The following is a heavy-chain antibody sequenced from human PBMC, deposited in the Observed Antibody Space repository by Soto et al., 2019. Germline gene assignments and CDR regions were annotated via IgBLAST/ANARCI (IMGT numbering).Heavy chain of an antibody. D-gene: IGHD1-7*01. Sequence: GSLRLSCAASGFTFSSYAMSWVRQAPGKGLEWIGEIYRTGSTNYNPSLKSRVTISLDKSENQFSLKVTSLTAADTAVYYCASRDPGTSVDYWGQGTLVTVSS. CDR1: GFTFSSYAM. J-gene: IGHJ4*02. CDR2: IYRTGST. CDR3: ASRDPGTSVDY. V-gene: IGHV4-4*02.